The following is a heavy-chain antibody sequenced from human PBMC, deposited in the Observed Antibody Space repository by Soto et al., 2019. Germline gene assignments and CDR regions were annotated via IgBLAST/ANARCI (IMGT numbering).Heavy chain of an antibody. V-gene: IGHV3-30-3*01. CDR2: ISYDGSNK. D-gene: IGHD6-19*01. Sequence: GALRLSCAASGFTFSSYAMHWVRQAPGKGLEWVAVISYDGSNKYYADSVKGRFTTSRDNSKNTLYLQMNSLRAEDTAVYYCARDHQWLARYYFDYWGQGTLVTVSS. CDR3: ARDHQWLARYYFDY. J-gene: IGHJ4*02. CDR1: GFTFSSYA.